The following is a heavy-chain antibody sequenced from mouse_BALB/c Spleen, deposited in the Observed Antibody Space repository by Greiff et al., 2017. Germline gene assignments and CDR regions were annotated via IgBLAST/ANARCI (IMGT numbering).Heavy chain of an antibody. CDR2: IDPANGNT. CDR1: GFNIKDTY. V-gene: IGHV14-3*02. J-gene: IGHJ2*01. Sequence: EVKVVESGAELVKPGASVKLSCTASGFNIKDTYMHWVKQRPEQGLEWIGRIDPANGNTKYDPKFQGKATITADTSSNTAYLQLSSLTSEDTAVYYCARGTATGYWGQGTTLTVSS. D-gene: IGHD1-2*01. CDR3: ARGTATGY.